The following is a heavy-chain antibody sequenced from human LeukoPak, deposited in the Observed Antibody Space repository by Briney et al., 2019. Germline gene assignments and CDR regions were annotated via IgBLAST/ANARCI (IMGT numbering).Heavy chain of an antibody. CDR1: GFTFSSYS. D-gene: IGHD6-13*01. V-gene: IGHV3-21*01. Sequence: GGSLRLSCAASGFTFSSYSMNWVRQAPGKGLEWVSSISSSSSYIYYADSVEGRFTISRDNAKNSLYLQMNSLRAEDTAVYYCASRYSSSWPYWGQGTLVTVSS. CDR3: ASRYSSSWPY. CDR2: ISSSSSYI. J-gene: IGHJ4*02.